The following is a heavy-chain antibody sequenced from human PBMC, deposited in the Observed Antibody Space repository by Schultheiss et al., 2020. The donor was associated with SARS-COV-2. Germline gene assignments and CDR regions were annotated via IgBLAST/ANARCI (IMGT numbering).Heavy chain of an antibody. CDR3: ARVGYEDY. J-gene: IGHJ4*02. CDR2: FDPSGGAT. D-gene: IGHD1-1*01. CDR1: GYTFSRYY. Sequence: ASVKVSCKTSGYTFSRYYIHWVRQAPGQGLEWMGIFDPSGGATTYTQKLQGRVTLTRDTSTSTVYMELSSLRSEDTAVYYCARVGYEDYWGQGTLVTVSS. V-gene: IGHV1-46*03.